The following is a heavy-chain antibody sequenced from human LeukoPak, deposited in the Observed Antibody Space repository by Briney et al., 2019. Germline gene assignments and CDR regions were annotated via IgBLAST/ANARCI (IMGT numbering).Heavy chain of an antibody. V-gene: IGHV4-39*07. CDR1: GGSISSSSYY. Sequence: PSKTLSLTCTVSGGSISSSSYYWGWIRQPPGKGLEWIGSIYYSGSTYYNPSLKSRVTISVDTSKNQFSLKLSSVTAADTAVYYCARGGDGYNYLFDYWGQGTLVTVSS. CDR2: IYYSGST. CDR3: ARGGDGYNYLFDY. J-gene: IGHJ4*02. D-gene: IGHD5-24*01.